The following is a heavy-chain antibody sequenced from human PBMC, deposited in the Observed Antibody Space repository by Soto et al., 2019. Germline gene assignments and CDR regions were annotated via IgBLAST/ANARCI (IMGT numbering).Heavy chain of an antibody. Sequence: SLRLSCAASGFTFSSYGMHWVRQAPGKGLEWVAVISYDGSNKYYADSVKGRFTISRDNSKNTLYLQMNSLRAEDTAVYYCAKPWARMSGLYFDDWGQGALVTVSS. D-gene: IGHD5-12*01. CDR1: GFTFSSYG. V-gene: IGHV3-30*18. J-gene: IGHJ4*02. CDR2: ISYDGSNK. CDR3: AKPWARMSGLYFDD.